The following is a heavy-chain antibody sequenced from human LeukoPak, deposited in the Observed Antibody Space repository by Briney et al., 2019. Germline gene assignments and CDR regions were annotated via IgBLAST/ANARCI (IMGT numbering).Heavy chain of an antibody. V-gene: IGHV1-8*03. D-gene: IGHD2-21*01. CDR2: MNPNSGNT. J-gene: IGHJ5*02. Sequence: ASVKVSCKASGYTFTSYDINWVRQATGQGLEWMGWMNPNSGNTGYAQKFQGRVTITRNTSISTAYMELSSLRSEDTAVYYCAREAIYNWFDPWGQGTLVAVSS. CDR3: AREAIYNWFDP. CDR1: GYTFTSYD.